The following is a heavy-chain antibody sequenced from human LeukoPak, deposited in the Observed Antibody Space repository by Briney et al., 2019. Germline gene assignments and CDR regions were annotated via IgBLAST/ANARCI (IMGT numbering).Heavy chain of an antibody. CDR3: TTRGGSFSIFDY. J-gene: IGHJ4*02. CDR2: IKSKTDGGTT. V-gene: IGHV3-15*01. CDR1: GFTFSDAW. Sequence: GGSLRLSCAASGFTFSDAWMSWVRQAPGKGLEWVGRIKSKTDGGTTDYAAPVKGRFTISRDDSKNTLYLQMNSLKAEDTAVYYCTTRGGSFSIFDYWGQGTLVTVSS. D-gene: IGHD1-26*01.